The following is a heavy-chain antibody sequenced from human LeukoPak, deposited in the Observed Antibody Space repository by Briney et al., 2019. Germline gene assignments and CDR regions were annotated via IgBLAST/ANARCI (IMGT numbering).Heavy chain of an antibody. CDR1: GGTFSSYA. Sequence: VASVKVSCKASGGTFSSYAISWVRQAPGQGLEWVGRINPNSGGTNYAQKFQGRVTMTRDTSISTAYMELSRLRSDDTAVYYCARERHLLWGYCSSTSCPKGWFDPWGQGTLVTVSS. CDR2: INPNSGGT. J-gene: IGHJ5*02. D-gene: IGHD2-2*01. CDR3: ARERHLLWGYCSSTSCPKGWFDP. V-gene: IGHV1-2*02.